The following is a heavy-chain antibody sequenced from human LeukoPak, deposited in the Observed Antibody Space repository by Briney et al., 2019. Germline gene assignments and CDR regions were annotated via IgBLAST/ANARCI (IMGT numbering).Heavy chain of an antibody. Sequence: SETLSLICTVSAGYSSSYYWSWIRQHAGEGLVWIGRIYTSGSTNYNPSLKSRVTMSVDTSKNQFTLNLSSVTAADTAVYYCARYARIVGATGYFDYWGQGTLVTVSS. D-gene: IGHD1-26*01. CDR2: IYTSGST. CDR3: ARYARIVGATGYFDY. CDR1: AGYSSSYY. J-gene: IGHJ4*02. V-gene: IGHV4-4*07.